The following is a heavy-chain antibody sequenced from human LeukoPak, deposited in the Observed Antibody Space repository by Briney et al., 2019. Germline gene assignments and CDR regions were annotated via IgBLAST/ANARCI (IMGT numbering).Heavy chain of an antibody. Sequence: GGSLRLSCAASGFIFSSYGLRWVRQAPGKGMEWVSVMSGSGGSTYYADSVMGRFTLSRDNSNNTLFLQMNSLRAEDTAIYYCAKGRIVGATLFEYWGQGALLTVSS. CDR2: MSGSGGST. CDR1: GFIFSSYG. J-gene: IGHJ4*02. CDR3: AKGRIVGATLFEY. V-gene: IGHV3-23*01. D-gene: IGHD1-26*01.